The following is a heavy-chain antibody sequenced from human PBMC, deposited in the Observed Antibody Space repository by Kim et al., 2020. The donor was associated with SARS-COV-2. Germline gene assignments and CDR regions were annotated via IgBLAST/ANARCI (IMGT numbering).Heavy chain of an antibody. CDR2: IWYDGSNK. Sequence: GGSLRLSCAASGFTFSSYGMHWVRQAPGKGLEWVAVIWYDGSNKYYADSVKGRFTISRDNSKNTLYLQMNSLRAEDTAVYYCARESHVVREPTYGMDVWGQGTTVTVSS. J-gene: IGHJ6*02. V-gene: IGHV3-33*01. CDR1: GFTFSSYG. D-gene: IGHD3-10*01. CDR3: ARESHVVREPTYGMDV.